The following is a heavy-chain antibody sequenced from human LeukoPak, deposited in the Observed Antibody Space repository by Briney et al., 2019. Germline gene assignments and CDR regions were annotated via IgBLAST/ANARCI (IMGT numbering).Heavy chain of an antibody. J-gene: IGHJ5*02. Sequence: GASVKVSCKASGYTFTSYSIHWVRQAPGQGLEWMGIINPSGASAMYAQKFQGRVTMTRDMSTATVYLDLSSLRFDDTAVYYCARGHGSGSTNWFDPWGQGTLVTASS. CDR2: INPSGASA. D-gene: IGHD3-10*01. CDR3: ARGHGSGSTNWFDP. V-gene: IGHV1-46*01. CDR1: GYTFTSYS.